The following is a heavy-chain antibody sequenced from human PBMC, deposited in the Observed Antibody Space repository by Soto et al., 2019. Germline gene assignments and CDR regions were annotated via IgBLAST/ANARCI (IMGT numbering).Heavy chain of an antibody. CDR3: AKDSGRGSADYYFDY. Sequence: GVLRLSCGVSGFTVTSNGVSWVRQAPGKGLEWVSAISPNGQGIWYADSVKGRFTISRDNSKNTLFLQMNSLRPEDTAVYFCAKDSGRGSADYYFDYWGRGTLVTVSS. V-gene: IGHV3-23*01. D-gene: IGHD3-10*01. CDR2: ISPNGQGI. CDR1: GFTVTSNG. J-gene: IGHJ4*02.